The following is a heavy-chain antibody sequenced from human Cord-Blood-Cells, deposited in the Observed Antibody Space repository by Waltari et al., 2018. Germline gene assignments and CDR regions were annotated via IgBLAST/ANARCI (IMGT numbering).Heavy chain of an antibody. CDR3: ARDRGSGYYNWFDP. D-gene: IGHD3-22*01. V-gene: IGHV3-33*01. J-gene: IGHJ5*02. CDR2: IWYDGSNK. Sequence: VQLVESGGGVVQPGRSLRLSCAASGFTVSSYGMNWVRQAPGKGLEWVAVIWYDGSNKYYADSVKGRFTISRDNSKNTLYLQMNSLRAEDTAVYYCARDRGSGYYNWFDPWGQGTLVTVSS. CDR1: GFTVSSYG.